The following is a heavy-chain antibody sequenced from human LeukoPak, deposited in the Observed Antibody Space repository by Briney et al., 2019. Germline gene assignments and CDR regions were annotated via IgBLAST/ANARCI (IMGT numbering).Heavy chain of an antibody. CDR3: ARYHSSGWDFDY. CDR1: GFTFSSYW. CDR2: IKQDGSEI. Sequence: PGGSLRLSCAASGFTFSSYWMSWVRQAPGKGLEWVANIKQDGSEIYYVDSVKGRFTISRDNAKNSLYLRMNSLRAEDTAVYYCARYHSSGWDFDYWGQGTLVTVSS. J-gene: IGHJ4*02. D-gene: IGHD6-19*01. V-gene: IGHV3-7*01.